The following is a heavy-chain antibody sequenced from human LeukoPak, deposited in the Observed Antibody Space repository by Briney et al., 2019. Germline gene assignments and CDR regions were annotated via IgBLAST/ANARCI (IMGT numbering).Heavy chain of an antibody. V-gene: IGHV3-30*01. Sequence: PGGSLRLSCVASGFTFSRSVLHWVRQAPGKGLEWVATISYDGNNKFHADSVKGRFTISRDNSRNTVYPQMDSLRPEDTAVYHCAKGGIPTGPYYYFYYMDVWGNGTTVTVSS. CDR2: ISYDGNNK. D-gene: IGHD3/OR15-3a*01. CDR3: AKGGIPTGPYYYFYYMDV. CDR1: GFTFSRSV. J-gene: IGHJ6*03.